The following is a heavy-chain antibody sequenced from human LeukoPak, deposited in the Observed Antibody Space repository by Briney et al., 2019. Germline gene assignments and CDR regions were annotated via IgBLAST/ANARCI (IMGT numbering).Heavy chain of an antibody. Sequence: SETLSLTCTVSGGSISNGDYYWSWIRQPPGKGLEWIGYIYYSGSTYYNPSLKSRVTISVDTSKNQFSLKLSSVTAADTAVYYCASWDYYGSGSPEYWGQGTLVTVSS. CDR2: IYYSGST. CDR3: ASWDYYGSGSPEY. J-gene: IGHJ4*02. V-gene: IGHV4-30-4*08. CDR1: GGSISNGDYY. D-gene: IGHD3-10*01.